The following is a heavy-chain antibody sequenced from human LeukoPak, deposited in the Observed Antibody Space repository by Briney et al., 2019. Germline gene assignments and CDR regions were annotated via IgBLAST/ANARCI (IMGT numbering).Heavy chain of an antibody. Sequence: SVKVSCKASGGTFSSYAISWVRQAPGQGLEWMGRITPILGIANYAQKFQGRVTITADKSTSTAYMELSSLRSEDTAVYYCATPYCTNGVCSWDTNGMDVWGQGTTVTVSS. V-gene: IGHV1-69*04. D-gene: IGHD2-8*01. CDR1: GGTFSSYA. CDR2: ITPILGIA. J-gene: IGHJ6*02. CDR3: ATPYCTNGVCSWDTNGMDV.